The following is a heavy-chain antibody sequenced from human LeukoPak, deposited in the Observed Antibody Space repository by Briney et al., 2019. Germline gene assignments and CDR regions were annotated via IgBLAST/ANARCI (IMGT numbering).Heavy chain of an antibody. CDR2: IHTSGNT. Sequence: SETLSLTCTVSGGSITSYYWSWIRQPAGKGLEWIGRIHTSGNTDYNPSLQSRVTMSVDTSKNQFSLKVTSVTAADTAVYYCAREGSMTARPFVSIGYWGQGTLVTVSS. CDR3: AREGSMTARPFVSIGY. J-gene: IGHJ4*02. V-gene: IGHV4-4*07. D-gene: IGHD6-6*01. CDR1: GGSITSYY.